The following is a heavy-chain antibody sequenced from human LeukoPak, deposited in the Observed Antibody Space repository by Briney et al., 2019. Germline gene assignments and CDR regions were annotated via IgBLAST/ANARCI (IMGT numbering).Heavy chain of an antibody. CDR1: GGSFSGYY. CDR2: ISYSGNT. D-gene: IGHD3-22*01. J-gene: IGHJ4*02. CDR3: ARGVGSGYTDY. V-gene: IGHV4-59*01. Sequence: SETLSLTCAVYGGSFSGYYWSWIRQPPGKGLEWIGFISYSGNTNYNPSLKSRVTISLDTSKNQFSLKLISVTAADTAVYYCARGVGSGYTDYWGQGALVTVSS.